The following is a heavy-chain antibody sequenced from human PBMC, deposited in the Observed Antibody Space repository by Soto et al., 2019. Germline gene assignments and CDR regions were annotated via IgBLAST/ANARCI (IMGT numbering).Heavy chain of an antibody. V-gene: IGHV6-1*01. J-gene: IGHJ4*02. Sequence: PSQPLSLTCAISGDSVSSNSAAWNWIRQSPSRGLEWLGRTYYRSKWYNDYAVSVKSRVTISVDTSNNQFSLRLSSVTAADTALYFCARLNRCGSGWSSLDYWGQGTLVTVSS. CDR1: GDSVSSNSAA. D-gene: IGHD6-19*01. CDR3: ARLNRCGSGWSSLDY. CDR2: TYYRSKWYN.